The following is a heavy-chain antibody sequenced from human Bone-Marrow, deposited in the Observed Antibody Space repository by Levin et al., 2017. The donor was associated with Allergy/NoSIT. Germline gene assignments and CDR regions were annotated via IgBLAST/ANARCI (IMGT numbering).Heavy chain of an antibody. CDR1: GGSLSSYH. V-gene: IGHV4-59*08. Sequence: KTSETLSLTCNVSGGSLSSYHWSWIRQSPGKGLEWIGFIFYSGSTYYNPSLRSRATISDDTSKNQVYLTLTSVTAADTALYYCARREGGIAFDIWGQGTLVTVSS. CDR2: IFYSGST. D-gene: IGHD1-26*01. J-gene: IGHJ3*02. CDR3: ARREGGIAFDI.